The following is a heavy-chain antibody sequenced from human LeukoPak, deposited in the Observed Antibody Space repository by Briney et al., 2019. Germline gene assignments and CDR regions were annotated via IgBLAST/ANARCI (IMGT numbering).Heavy chain of an antibody. Sequence: GESLKISCKASGYTFTNYWIGWARQMPGKGLEWMGMIYPSDSDTRYSPSFQGQVTTSADRSISTAYLQWTSLKASDTAMYYCARHRGSGLVDYFDIWGQGTQVTVSS. J-gene: IGHJ4*02. V-gene: IGHV5-51*01. CDR2: IYPSDSDT. D-gene: IGHD6-25*01. CDR3: ARHRGSGLVDYFDI. CDR1: GYTFTNYW.